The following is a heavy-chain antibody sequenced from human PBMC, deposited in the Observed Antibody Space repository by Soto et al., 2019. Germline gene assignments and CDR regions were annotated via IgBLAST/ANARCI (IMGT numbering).Heavy chain of an antibody. CDR3: ARTFSGRNPLPKYFYGMDV. J-gene: IGHJ6*02. D-gene: IGHD1-26*01. CDR1: GGSIMTSSFY. Sequence: PSDTLSLTFTVSGGSIMTSSFYWCWILQPPGKGLEWIGTVYQRGNTFYNPSLTSRVTISVDTTKNQFSLRLISVTAADTAVFYCARTFSGRNPLPKYFYGMDVWGPGTTVTVSS. CDR2: VYQRGNT. V-gene: IGHV4-39*01.